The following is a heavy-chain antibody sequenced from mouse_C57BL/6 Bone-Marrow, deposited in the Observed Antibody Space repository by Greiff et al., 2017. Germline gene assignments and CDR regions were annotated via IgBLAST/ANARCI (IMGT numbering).Heavy chain of an antibody. Sequence: VQRVESGPELVKPGASVKISCKASGYAFSSSWMNWVKQRPGKGLEWIGRIYPGAGDTNYNGKFKGKATLTADKSSSTAYMQLSSLTSEDSAVYFCAIGGRGTPYFDYWGQGTTRTVSS. V-gene: IGHV1-82*01. J-gene: IGHJ2*01. CDR1: GYAFSSSW. D-gene: IGHD3-3*01. CDR3: AIGGRGTPYFDY. CDR2: IYPGAGDT.